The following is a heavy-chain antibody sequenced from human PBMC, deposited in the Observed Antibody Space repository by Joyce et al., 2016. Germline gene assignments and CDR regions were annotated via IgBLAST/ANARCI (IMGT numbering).Heavy chain of an antibody. CDR2: IKHDGSEK. CDR3: ARARYNYGLDFFDY. D-gene: IGHD5-18*01. CDR1: GFTFSSYW. Sequence: EVQVVDSGGGLVQPGGSLRLSCAASGFTFSSYWMSWVRQAPGKGLGWVANIKHDGSEKYYVDSVKGRFTISRDNAKNSLYLQMNSLRAEDTAVYYCARARYNYGLDFFDYWGQGTLVTVSS. J-gene: IGHJ4*02. V-gene: IGHV3-7*01.